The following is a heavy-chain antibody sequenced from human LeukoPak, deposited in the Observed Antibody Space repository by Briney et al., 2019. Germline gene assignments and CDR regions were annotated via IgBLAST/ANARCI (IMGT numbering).Heavy chain of an antibody. Sequence: SETLSLTCTVSGGSISSHYWSWLRQPPGEGLEWIGYIYYSGGTIYNPSLKSRVTISVDTSKNQFSLKLSSVTAADTAVYYCARHGGSYSLDYWGQGTLVTVSS. CDR3: ARHGGSYSLDY. CDR1: GGSISSHY. V-gene: IGHV4-59*08. D-gene: IGHD1-26*01. J-gene: IGHJ4*02. CDR2: IYYSGGT.